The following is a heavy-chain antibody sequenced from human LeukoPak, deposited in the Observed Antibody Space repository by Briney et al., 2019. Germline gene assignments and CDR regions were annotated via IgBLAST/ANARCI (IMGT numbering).Heavy chain of an antibody. CDR1: GFTVSSYG. CDR3: ARDRGGYCSGGSCYSLQH. D-gene: IGHD2-15*01. J-gene: IGHJ1*01. Sequence: GGSLRLSCAASGFTVSSYGMHWVRQAQGKGLEWVAVIWYDGSNKYYADSVKGRFTISRDNSKNTLYLQMNSLRAEDTAVYYCARDRGGYCSGGSCYSLQHWGQGTLVTVSS. V-gene: IGHV3-33*01. CDR2: IWYDGSNK.